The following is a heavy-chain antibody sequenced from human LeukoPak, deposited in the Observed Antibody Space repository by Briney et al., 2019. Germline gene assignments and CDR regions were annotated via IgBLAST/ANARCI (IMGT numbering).Heavy chain of an antibody. D-gene: IGHD6-13*01. CDR3: AREEVAAAVTDWYFDL. CDR1: GGFINDYY. J-gene: IGHJ2*01. Sequence: SETLSLTCTVSGGFINDYYWNWIRQPPGKGLEWIGYVYYSGSINYNPSLKSRVTISVDTSKNQFSLKLSSVTAADTAVYYCAREEVAAAVTDWYFDLWGRGTLVTVSS. CDR2: VYYSGSI. V-gene: IGHV4-59*12.